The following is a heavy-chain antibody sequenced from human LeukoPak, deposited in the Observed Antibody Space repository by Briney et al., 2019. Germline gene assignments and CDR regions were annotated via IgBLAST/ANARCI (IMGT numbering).Heavy chain of an antibody. D-gene: IGHD2-2*01. J-gene: IGHJ4*02. Sequence: GGSLRLSCAVSGFSLSINSMCWVRQAPGKGLEWVSGISRDGDKTYYVDSVEGRFTISRDASKNTLYLQMDTLRVEDTATYYCAKEEVPNDYWGQGTLVTVSS. CDR3: AKEEVPNDY. CDR1: GFSLSINS. CDR2: ISRDGDKT. V-gene: IGHV3-23*01.